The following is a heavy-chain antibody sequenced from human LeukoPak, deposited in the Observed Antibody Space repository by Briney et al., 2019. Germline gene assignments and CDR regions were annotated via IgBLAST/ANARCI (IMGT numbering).Heavy chain of an antibody. D-gene: IGHD1-1*01. CDR2: ISYDGSNK. V-gene: IGHV3-30*18. J-gene: IGHJ4*02. CDR3: AKGNDGVDY. CDR1: GFTFSSYG. Sequence: GRSLRLSCAASGFTFSSYGMHWVRQAPGKGLEWVAVISYDGSNKYYADSVKGRFTISRDNSKNTLYLQMNNLRAEDTAVYYCAKGNDGVDYWGQGTLVTVSS.